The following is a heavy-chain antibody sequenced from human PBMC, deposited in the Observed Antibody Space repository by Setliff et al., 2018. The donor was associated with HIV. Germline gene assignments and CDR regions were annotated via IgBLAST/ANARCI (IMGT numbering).Heavy chain of an antibody. J-gene: IGHJ5*02. Sequence: PSETLSLTCSVSGGSLQGYYWSWIRQPAGKGLQWIGRIYNVGWSKYNPYLEARVTMSVDTSNNQFSLSLTSVTAADTAVYYCVRSIHGGGSEPFDTWGQGILVTVSS. CDR1: GGSLQGYY. D-gene: IGHD3-10*01. V-gene: IGHV4-4*07. CDR2: IYNVGWS. CDR3: VRSIHGGGSEPFDT.